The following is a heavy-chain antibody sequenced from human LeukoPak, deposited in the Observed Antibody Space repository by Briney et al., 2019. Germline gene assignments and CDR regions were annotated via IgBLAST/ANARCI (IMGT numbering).Heavy chain of an antibody. CDR3: VPSNSFEYYFDY. CDR2: INPKSGGT. CDR1: GYTFINYY. D-gene: IGHD3-16*01. J-gene: IGHJ4*02. Sequence: ASVKVSCKASGYTFINYYMHWVRQAPGKGLEWMGWINPKSGGTNYAQKFQGRVTMTRDTSISTAYMELNRLRSDDTAMYYCVPSNSFEYYFDYWGQGTLVTVSS. V-gene: IGHV1-2*02.